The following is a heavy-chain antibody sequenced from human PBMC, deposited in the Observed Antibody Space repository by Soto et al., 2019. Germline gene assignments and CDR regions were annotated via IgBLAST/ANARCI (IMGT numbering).Heavy chain of an antibody. CDR2: INHSGST. J-gene: IGHJ4*02. CDR1: GGSFSGYY. V-gene: IGHV4-34*01. CDR3: ATSSRWLQLRYYFDY. Sequence: SETLSLTCAVYGGSFSGYYWSWIRQPPGKGLEWIGEINHSGSTNYNPSLKSRVTISVDTSKNQFSLKLSSVTAADTAVYYCATSSRWLQLRYYFDYWGQGTLVTVSS. D-gene: IGHD5-12*01.